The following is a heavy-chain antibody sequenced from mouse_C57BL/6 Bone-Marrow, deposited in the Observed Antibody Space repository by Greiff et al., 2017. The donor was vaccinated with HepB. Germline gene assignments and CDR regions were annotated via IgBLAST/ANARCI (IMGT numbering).Heavy chain of an antibody. CDR3: ARPDSSGDYFDY. V-gene: IGHV1-61*01. Sequence: QVQLQQPGAELVRPGSSVKLSCKASGYTFTSYWMDWVKQRPGQGLEWIGNIYPSDSETHYNQKFKDKATLTVDKSSSTAYMQLSRLTSEDSAVYYCARPDSSGDYFDYWGQGTTLTVSS. CDR2: IYPSDSET. D-gene: IGHD3-2*02. J-gene: IGHJ2*01. CDR1: GYTFTSYW.